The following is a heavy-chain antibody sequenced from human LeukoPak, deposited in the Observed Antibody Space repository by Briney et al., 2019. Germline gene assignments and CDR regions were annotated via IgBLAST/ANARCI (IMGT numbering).Heavy chain of an antibody. CDR1: GFTFSDFS. J-gene: IGHJ4*02. V-gene: IGHV3-69-1*01. CDR2: ISSSSDI. CDR3: ATGYTSGTRIDY. D-gene: IGHD6-19*01. Sequence: GGSLRLSCAASGFTFSDFSMNWVRQAPGKGLEWVSAISSSSDIYYTDSVKGRFTISRDNANNFLYLQVSSLRAEDTAVYYCATGYTSGTRIDYWGQGTLVSVSS.